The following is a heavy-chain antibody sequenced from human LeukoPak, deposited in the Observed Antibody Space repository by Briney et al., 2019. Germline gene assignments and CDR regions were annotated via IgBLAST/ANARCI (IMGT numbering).Heavy chain of an antibody. CDR3: ATTLRYGRYYYYYYYMDV. Sequence: GGSLRLPCAASGFTFSSYAMSWVRQAPGKGLEWVSAISGSAGSTYYADSVKGRFTISRDNSKNTLSLQMNSLRAEDTAVYYCATTLRYGRYYYYYYYMDVWGKGTTVTVSS. J-gene: IGHJ6*03. V-gene: IGHV3-23*01. D-gene: IGHD5-18*01. CDR2: ISGSAGST. CDR1: GFTFSSYA.